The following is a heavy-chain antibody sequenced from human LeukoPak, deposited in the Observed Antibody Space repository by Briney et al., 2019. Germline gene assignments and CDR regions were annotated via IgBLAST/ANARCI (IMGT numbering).Heavy chain of an antibody. CDR1: GVSMNAYQ. CDR3: ATSNDAKIAPFDH. CDR2: INTKGET. J-gene: IGHJ4*02. D-gene: IGHD2-21*01. Sequence: SETLSVTCTVSGVSMNAYQWSWVRQSPEKGLEWIGCINTKGETSYNPSLKSRVTTSVDTSKSQFSLRLTSVTAADTAVYYCATSNDAKIAPFDHWGQGAPVTVSS. V-gene: IGHV4-4*09.